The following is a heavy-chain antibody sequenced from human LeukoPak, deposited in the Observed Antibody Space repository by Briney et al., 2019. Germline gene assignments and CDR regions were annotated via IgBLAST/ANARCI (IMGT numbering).Heavy chain of an antibody. CDR1: GGTFSSYA. V-gene: IGHV1-69*05. Sequence: SSVKVSCKASGGTFSSYAISWVRQAPGQGLEWVGGIIPIFGTANYAQKFQGRVTITTDESTSTAYMELSSLRSEDTAVYYCARDDSWSSSDYYYMDVWGKGTTVTVSS. D-gene: IGHD6-6*01. CDR3: ARDDSWSSSDYYYMDV. CDR2: IIPIFGTA. J-gene: IGHJ6*03.